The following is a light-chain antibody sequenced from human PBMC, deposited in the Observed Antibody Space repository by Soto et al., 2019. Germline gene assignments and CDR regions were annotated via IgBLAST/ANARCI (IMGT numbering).Light chain of an antibody. V-gene: IGLV2-14*01. CDR2: DVS. CDR3: SSYTSSNTVV. Sequence: QSALTQPASVSGSPGQSITISCTGTSSDVGGYNYVSWYQQHPGKAPKLMIYDVSNRPSGVSNRFSGSKSGNTASLTISGLQAEDGADYYCSSYTSSNTVVFGGGTQLTVL. CDR1: SSDVGGYNY. J-gene: IGLJ2*01.